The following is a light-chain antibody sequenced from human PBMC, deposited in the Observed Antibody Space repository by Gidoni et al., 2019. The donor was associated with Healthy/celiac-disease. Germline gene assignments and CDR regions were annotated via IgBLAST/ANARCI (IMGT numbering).Light chain of an antibody. Sequence: DIQMTQSPSTLSASVGDRVTITCRASQSISSWLAWYQQKPGKAPKLLIYKASSLEGGVPSRFSGSGSGTEFTLTISSLQPDGFATYYCQQYNSYPTFGQGTKVEIK. J-gene: IGKJ1*01. V-gene: IGKV1-5*03. CDR2: KAS. CDR3: QQYNSYPT. CDR1: QSISSW.